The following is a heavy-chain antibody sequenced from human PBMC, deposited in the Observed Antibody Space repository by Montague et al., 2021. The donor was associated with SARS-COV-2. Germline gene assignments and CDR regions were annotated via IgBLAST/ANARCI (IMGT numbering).Heavy chain of an antibody. Sequence: CAISGDSVSGDNVSWNWIRQSPSRGLEWLGRTYYRSRWFDHYEVSMKGRISIKADTSKNQFSLQLDSVTPEDTAVYYCARGDGSGPYPGYAFDIWGQGTLVTVSS. D-gene: IGHD3-10*01. CDR1: GDSVSGDNVS. V-gene: IGHV6-1*01. CDR2: TYYRSRWFD. CDR3: ARGDGSGPYPGYAFDI. J-gene: IGHJ3*02.